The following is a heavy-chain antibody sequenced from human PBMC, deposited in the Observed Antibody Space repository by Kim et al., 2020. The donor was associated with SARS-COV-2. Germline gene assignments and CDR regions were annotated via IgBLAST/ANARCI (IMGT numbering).Heavy chain of an antibody. CDR3: ARVWVNYGSGSPPWFDP. V-gene: IGHV1-3*01. D-gene: IGHD3-10*01. Sequence: VQGRVTITRDTSASTAYMELSSLRSEDTAVYYCARVWVNYGSGSPPWFDPWGQGTLVTVSS. J-gene: IGHJ5*02.